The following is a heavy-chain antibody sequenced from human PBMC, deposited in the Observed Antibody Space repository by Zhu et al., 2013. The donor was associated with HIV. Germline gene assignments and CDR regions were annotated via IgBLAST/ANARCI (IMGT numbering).Heavy chain of an antibody. CDR2: INPNSGGT. CDR1: GYSFGDYY. Sequence: QVQLVQSGAEVKKPGASVKVSCTASGYSFGDYYIHWVRQAPGQGLEWMGWINPNSGGTNFAQKFQGRVTMTGDTSISTAYIELSSLRSDDTAVYYCARDMLTEIVGPAGYWGQGTLVTVSS. J-gene: IGHJ4*02. D-gene: IGHD1-26*01. CDR3: ARDMLTEIVGPAGY. V-gene: IGHV1-2*02.